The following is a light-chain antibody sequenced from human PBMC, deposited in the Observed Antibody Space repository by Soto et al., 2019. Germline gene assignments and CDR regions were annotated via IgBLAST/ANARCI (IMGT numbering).Light chain of an antibody. V-gene: IGLV2-14*01. CDR3: CSKSGSTGV. CDR1: SSDVGGYDY. J-gene: IGLJ1*01. Sequence: QSALTQPASVSGSPGQTITISCTGTSSDVGGYDYVSWHQQHPGKAANIMIYDVSQRPSGVSNRFSGSKSGNTAALTISGLQAEDEADYYCCSKSGSTGVFGTGTKLTVL. CDR2: DVS.